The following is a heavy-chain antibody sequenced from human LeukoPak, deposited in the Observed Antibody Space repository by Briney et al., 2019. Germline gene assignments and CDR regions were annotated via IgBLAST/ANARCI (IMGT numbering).Heavy chain of an antibody. CDR1: GFTFTSYD. D-gene: IGHD3-10*01. Sequence: APVKVSCKASGFTFTSYDINWVRQASGQGLEWMGWMNPNNGNTGYAQKFQGRVTMTRDTSISTAYMELRGLRSGDTAVYYCVRDGEGVAISVNYWFDPWGQGTLVTVSS. V-gene: IGHV1-8*01. J-gene: IGHJ5*02. CDR3: VRDGEGVAISVNYWFDP. CDR2: MNPNNGNT.